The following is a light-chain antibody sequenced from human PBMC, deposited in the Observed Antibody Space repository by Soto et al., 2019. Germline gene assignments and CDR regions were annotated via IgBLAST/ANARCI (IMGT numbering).Light chain of an antibody. Sequence: DIQMTQSPSSLSASVGDRVTITCQASQDISAYLNWYQQKPGKAPKLLIYDASTLETGVPSRFSGSGSGTDFTFTISILQPEDIATYYCQQYRNLPTFGQGTRLEIK. CDR1: QDISAY. CDR3: QQYRNLPT. V-gene: IGKV1-33*01. J-gene: IGKJ5*01. CDR2: DAS.